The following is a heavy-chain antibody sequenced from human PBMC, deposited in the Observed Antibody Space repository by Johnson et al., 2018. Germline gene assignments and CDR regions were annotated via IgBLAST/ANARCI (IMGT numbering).Heavy chain of an antibody. D-gene: IGHD6-13*01. J-gene: IGHJ6*02. CDR1: GFTFSSYT. Sequence: VQLVESGGNLVQPGGSLRLSCAASGFTFSSYTMAWVRQPPGKGLEWVSTISATGGTTYYADSVKGRFTISRDNSKNTLFLQMNSLRADDTALYYCAGRSHLPYHALDVWSQGTTVTVSS. CDR2: ISATGGTT. V-gene: IGHV3-23*04. CDR3: AGRSHLPYHALDV.